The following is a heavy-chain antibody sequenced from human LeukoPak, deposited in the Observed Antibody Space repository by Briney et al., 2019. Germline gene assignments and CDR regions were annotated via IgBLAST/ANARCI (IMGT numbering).Heavy chain of an antibody. D-gene: IGHD6-19*01. V-gene: IGHV3-23*01. CDR2: ISGSGGST. J-gene: IGHJ5*02. CDR1: GFTVSSNY. Sequence: GGSLRLSCAASGFTVSSNYMSWVRQAPGKGLEWVSAISGSGGSTYYADSVKGRFTISRDNSKNTLYLQMNSLRAEDTAVYYCAKTYSSGWYNWFDPWGQGTLVTVSS. CDR3: AKTYSSGWYNWFDP.